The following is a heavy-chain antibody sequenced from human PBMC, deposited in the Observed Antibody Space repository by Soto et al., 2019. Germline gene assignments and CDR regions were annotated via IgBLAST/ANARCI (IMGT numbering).Heavy chain of an antibody. V-gene: IGHV3-23*01. CDR3: AKDRPPDVLRYFDWLLYYFDY. CDR1: GFTFSSYA. D-gene: IGHD3-9*01. Sequence: GGSLRLSCAASGFTFSSYAMSWVRQAPGKGLEWVSAISGSGGSTYYADSVKGRFTISRDNSKNTLYLQMNSLRAEDTAVYYCAKDRPPDVLRYFDWLLYYFDYWGQGTLVTVSS. J-gene: IGHJ4*02. CDR2: ISGSGGST.